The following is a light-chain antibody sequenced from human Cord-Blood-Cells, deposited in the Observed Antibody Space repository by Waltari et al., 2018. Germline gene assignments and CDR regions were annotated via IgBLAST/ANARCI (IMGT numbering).Light chain of an antibody. V-gene: IGKV1-33*01. CDR2: VAS. Sequence: DIQMNQSPSSLSASVGDRVTITCQASQDISNYLNWYQQKPGKAPKLLIYVASNLETGVPSRFSGSGSGTDFTFTISSLQPEDIATYYCQQYDNLPTFGGGTKVEIK. CDR1: QDISNY. J-gene: IGKJ4*01. CDR3: QQYDNLPT.